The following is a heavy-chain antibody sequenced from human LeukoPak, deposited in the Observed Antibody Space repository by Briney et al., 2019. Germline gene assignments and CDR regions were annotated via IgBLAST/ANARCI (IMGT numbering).Heavy chain of an antibody. J-gene: IGHJ5*02. CDR3: ARHRYHDSRAYLPGWFDP. V-gene: IGHV4-59*04. CDR2: IYYSGTT. D-gene: IGHD3-22*01. CDR1: GDSISSYY. Sequence: SETLSLTCTVSGDSISSYYWSWIRQPPGKGLEWIGYIYYSGTTYYNPSLKSRVTISVDTSNNQFSLSLSFVTAADSAMYYCARHRYHDSRAYLPGWFDPWGQGTLVTVSS.